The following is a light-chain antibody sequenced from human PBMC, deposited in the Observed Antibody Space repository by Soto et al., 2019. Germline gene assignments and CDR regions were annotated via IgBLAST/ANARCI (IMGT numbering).Light chain of an antibody. V-gene: IGKV3-11*01. Sequence: EVVLTQSQGTLSFSPGETATLSFRASQSFRGLLAWYQQKPGQAPRLLIYDAYNRATGIPPRFSGSVSGTDGTITISSLETEDSAVYYCQQRHMWPITFGQGTRLEIK. CDR3: QQRHMWPIT. CDR2: DAY. J-gene: IGKJ5*01. CDR1: QSFRGL.